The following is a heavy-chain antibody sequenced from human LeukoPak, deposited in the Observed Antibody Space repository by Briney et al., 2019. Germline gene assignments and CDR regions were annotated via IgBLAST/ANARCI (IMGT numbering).Heavy chain of an antibody. CDR2: INPSNGGT. CDR1: GNTFTDYY. J-gene: IGHJ4*02. V-gene: IGHV1-2*02. CDR3: ARVGYFGSGSYCPY. D-gene: IGHD3-10*01. Sequence: ASVKVSCKASGNTFTDYYIHWVRQAPGQGLEWMGWINPSNGGTNFAQEFQGRVTMTRDTSISTAYMELSRLTSDDTAVYYCARVGYFGSGSYCPYWGQGTLVTVSS.